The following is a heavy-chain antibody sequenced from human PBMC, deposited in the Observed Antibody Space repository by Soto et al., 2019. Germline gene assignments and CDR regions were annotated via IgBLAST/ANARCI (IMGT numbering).Heavy chain of an antibody. D-gene: IGHD2-15*01. CDR3: ARLVVVAPVVNA. Sequence: ETLSLTSSVSGGSISNNRYYWGWIRQPPGKGLECVGGIFYTGTTYYSPSLKDRVTISVDTSKNSFSLNLTSVTAADTAVYFCARLVVVAPVVNAWGQGTLVTVSS. V-gene: IGHV4-39*02. CDR2: IFYTGTT. J-gene: IGHJ5*02. CDR1: GGSISNNRYY.